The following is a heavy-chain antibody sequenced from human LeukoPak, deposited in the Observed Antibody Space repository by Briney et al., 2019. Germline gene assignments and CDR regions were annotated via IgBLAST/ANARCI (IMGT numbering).Heavy chain of an antibody. D-gene: IGHD1-14*01. CDR3: AKGSGINHYHWIDP. CDR1: GFTFSYYW. Sequence: GGSLRLSCAASGFTFSYYWMHWVRQAPGKGLVWVSRISGDGSSTNYADSVKGRFTISRDDSKNTLYLQMDSLRAEDTALYYCAKGSGINHYHWIDPWGQGTLVTVSS. CDR2: ISGDGSST. V-gene: IGHV3-74*01. J-gene: IGHJ5*02.